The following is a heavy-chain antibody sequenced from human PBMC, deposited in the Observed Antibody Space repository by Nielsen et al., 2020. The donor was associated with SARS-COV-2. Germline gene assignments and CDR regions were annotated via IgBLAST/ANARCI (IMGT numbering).Heavy chain of an antibody. Sequence: WVRQAPGQRLEWMGWINAGNGNTKYSQKFQGRVTITRDTSASTAYVELSSLRSEDTAVYYCARGGSYGSGSPYYYYHGLDVWGQGTTVTV. D-gene: IGHD3-10*01. CDR3: ARGGSYGSGSPYYYYHGLDV. J-gene: IGHJ6*02. CDR2: INAGNGNT. V-gene: IGHV1-3*01.